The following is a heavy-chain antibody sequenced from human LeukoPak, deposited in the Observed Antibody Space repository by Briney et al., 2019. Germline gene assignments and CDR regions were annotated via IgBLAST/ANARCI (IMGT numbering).Heavy chain of an antibody. J-gene: IGHJ6*02. CDR2: INPSGGST. Sequence: GASVKVSCKASGYTFTSYYMHWVRQAPGQGLEWMGIINPSGGSTSYAQKFQGRVTMTRDTSTSTVYMELSSLRSEDTAVYYCARGSIVVVPAAIDYYYYGMDVWGQGTTVTVSS. CDR3: ARGSIVVVPAAIDYYYYGMDV. D-gene: IGHD2-2*01. CDR1: GYTFTSYY. V-gene: IGHV1-46*01.